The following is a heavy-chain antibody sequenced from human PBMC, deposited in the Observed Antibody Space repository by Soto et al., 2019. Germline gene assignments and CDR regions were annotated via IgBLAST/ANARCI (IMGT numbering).Heavy chain of an antibody. J-gene: IGHJ4*02. D-gene: IGHD1-26*01. CDR1: GYSFTGNS. CDR3: ASPRSGVVY. V-gene: IGHV1-2*02. CDR2: IHPSNGGT. Sequence: QVHLVQSGAEVKKPGASVKVSCKASGYSFTGNSIHWVRQAPGQGLEWMGWIHPSNGGTNDAQKFQGRGTMTRNTSTSTANTDLSRLTSDDTAVYYCASPRSGVVYGGQGTLLTVSS.